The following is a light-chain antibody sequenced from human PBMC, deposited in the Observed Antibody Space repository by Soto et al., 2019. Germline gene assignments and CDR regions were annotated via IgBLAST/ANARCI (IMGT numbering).Light chain of an antibody. Sequence: EIVLTQSPATLSLSPGERATLSCRASQSVSSYLAWYQQKPGQAPRLLIYDASNRATGIPARFSGSGSGTDFTLTISSLEPEDFAVYYCQQRSNWPRTCGQGTK. CDR3: QQRSNWPRT. CDR2: DAS. J-gene: IGKJ1*01. V-gene: IGKV3-11*01. CDR1: QSVSSY.